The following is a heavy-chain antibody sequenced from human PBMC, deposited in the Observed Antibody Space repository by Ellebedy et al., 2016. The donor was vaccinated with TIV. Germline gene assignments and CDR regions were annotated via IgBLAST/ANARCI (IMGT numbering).Heavy chain of an antibody. V-gene: IGHV4-59*12. Sequence: MPSETLSLTCTVSGGTISSYYWSWVRQPPGKGLEWIGYIYYSGSTNYNPSLKSRVTISVDTSKNQFSLKLSSVTAADTAVYYCARDRVSLYYDGMDVWGQGTTVTVSS. CDR3: ARDRVSLYYDGMDV. CDR2: IYYSGST. J-gene: IGHJ6*02. CDR1: GGTISSYY.